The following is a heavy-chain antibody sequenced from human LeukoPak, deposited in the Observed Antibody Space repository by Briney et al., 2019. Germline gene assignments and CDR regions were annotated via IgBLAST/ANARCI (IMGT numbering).Heavy chain of an antibody. CDR2: INPNSSGT. D-gene: IGHD3-10*01. Sequence: ASVKVSCKASGYTFTGYYMHWVRQAPGQGLEWMGWINPNSSGTNYAQKFQGRVTMTRDTSISTAYMELSRLRSDDTAVYYCARGVTMVRGVLGNWFDPWGQGTLVTVSS. V-gene: IGHV1-2*02. CDR1: GYTFTGYY. J-gene: IGHJ5*02. CDR3: ARGVTMVRGVLGNWFDP.